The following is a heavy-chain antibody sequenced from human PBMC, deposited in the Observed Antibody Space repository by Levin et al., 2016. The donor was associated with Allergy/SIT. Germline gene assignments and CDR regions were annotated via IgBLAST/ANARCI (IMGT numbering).Heavy chain of an antibody. D-gene: IGHD1-26*01. CDR2: INPNSGDT. V-gene: IGHV1-2*04. Sequence: ASVKVSCKGSGYNFNAYYVHWVRQAPGQGLEWMGRINPNSGDTNYAQKFQGWVTMTRDTSITTVYMELRRLKSDDTAVYYCARDRGSGSWGFENWGQGTLVTVSS. J-gene: IGHJ4*02. CDR3: ARDRGSGSWGFEN. CDR1: GYNFNAYY.